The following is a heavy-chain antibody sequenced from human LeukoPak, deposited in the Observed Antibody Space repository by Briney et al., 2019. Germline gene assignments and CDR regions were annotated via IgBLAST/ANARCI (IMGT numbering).Heavy chain of an antibody. Sequence: ASVKVSCKASGYTFTDYNIHWVRQAPGQGLEWMGWINPNNGDTNYVQKSQGRVTMTRDTSITTAYMELGRLRSDDTAVYYCARGASGAHFDPWGQGTLVSVSS. D-gene: IGHD1-26*01. CDR2: INPNNGDT. J-gene: IGHJ5*02. CDR3: ARGASGAHFDP. CDR1: GYTFTDYN. V-gene: IGHV1-2*02.